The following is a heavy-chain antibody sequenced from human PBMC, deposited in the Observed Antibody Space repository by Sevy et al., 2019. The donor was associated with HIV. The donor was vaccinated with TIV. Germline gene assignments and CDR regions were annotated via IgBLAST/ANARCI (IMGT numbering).Heavy chain of an antibody. CDR1: GFTFSSYA. V-gene: IGHV3-23*01. Sequence: GESLKISCAASGFTFSSYAMSWVRQAPGKGLEWVSAISGSGGSTYYADSVKGRFTISRDNSKNTLYLQMNSLRAEDTAVYYCASCYSSSWGNWFDPWGQGTLVTVSS. CDR2: ISGSGGST. D-gene: IGHD6-13*01. CDR3: ASCYSSSWGNWFDP. J-gene: IGHJ5*02.